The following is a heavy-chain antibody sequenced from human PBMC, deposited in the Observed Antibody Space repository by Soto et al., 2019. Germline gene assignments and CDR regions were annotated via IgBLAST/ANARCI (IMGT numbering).Heavy chain of an antibody. J-gene: IGHJ6*02. V-gene: IGHV3-53*01. CDR1: GFTVTSYY. CDR2: IYTGGNT. D-gene: IGHD3-10*01. Sequence: GGSLRLSCAASGFTVTSYYMSWVRQAPGKGLEWVSLIYTGGNTNYADSVKGRFTISRDNSKNTLYLQMNSLRAEDTAVYYCARDYYYGSGNYYRANYYHYGMDVWGQGTTVTVPS. CDR3: ARDYYYGSGNYYRANYYHYGMDV.